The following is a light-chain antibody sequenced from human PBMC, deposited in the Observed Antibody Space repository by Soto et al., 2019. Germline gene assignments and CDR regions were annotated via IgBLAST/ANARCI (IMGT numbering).Light chain of an antibody. Sequence: DIQMTQSPSSLSASVGDRVTITCQASQGISDFLNWYQQKPGKAPKLLIYDASNLETGVPSRFSGGGSGTDFTFTISSLQPEDISTYYCQQYDYFPLTFGGGTRVEIK. CDR1: QGISDF. J-gene: IGKJ4*01. V-gene: IGKV1-33*01. CDR2: DAS. CDR3: QQYDYFPLT.